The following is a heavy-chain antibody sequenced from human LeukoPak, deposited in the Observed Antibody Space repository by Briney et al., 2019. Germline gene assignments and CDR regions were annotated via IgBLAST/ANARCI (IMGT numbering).Heavy chain of an antibody. D-gene: IGHD6-19*01. Sequence: SETLSLTCTVPGGSISSYYWSWIRQPPGKGLEWIGYIYYSGSTNYNPSLKSRVTISVDTSKNQFSLKLSSVTAADTAVYYCASGIAVAYPYFDYWGQGTLVTVSS. V-gene: IGHV4-59*01. CDR1: GGSISSYY. CDR2: IYYSGST. J-gene: IGHJ4*02. CDR3: ASGIAVAYPYFDY.